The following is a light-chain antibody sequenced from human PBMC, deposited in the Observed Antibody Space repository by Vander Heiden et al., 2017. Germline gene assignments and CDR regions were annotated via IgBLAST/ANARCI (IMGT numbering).Light chain of an antibody. V-gene: IGKV1-39*01. CDR3: QQSNSTPHT. CDR2: AAS. Sequence: DIQMMKSPSSLSASVGDRVTITCRARQSISSYLTWYQQKSGKVPKFLIYAASSMESGVPSRFSGSGSGTDFTLTISSLQSEDFATYYCQQSNSTPHTFGQGTKLEIK. CDR1: QSISSY. J-gene: IGKJ2*01.